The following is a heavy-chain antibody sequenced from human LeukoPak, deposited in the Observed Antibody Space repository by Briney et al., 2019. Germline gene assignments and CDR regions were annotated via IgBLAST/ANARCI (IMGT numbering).Heavy chain of an antibody. CDR1: GFTFSDYY. J-gene: IGHJ6*02. CDR3: ASLGSATVSYYYGMDV. D-gene: IGHD7-27*01. CDR2: ISSSGSTI. Sequence: GGSLRLSCAASGFTFSDYYMSWIRQAPGKGLEWVSYISSSGSTIYYADSVKGRFTISRDNAKNSLYLQMNSLRAEDTAVYYCASLGSATVSYYYGMDVWGQGTTVTVSS. V-gene: IGHV3-11*01.